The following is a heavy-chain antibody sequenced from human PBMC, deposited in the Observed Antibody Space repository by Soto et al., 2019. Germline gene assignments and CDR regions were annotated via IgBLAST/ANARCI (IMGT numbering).Heavy chain of an antibody. Sequence: QVQLVQSGAEVKKPGSSVKVSCKASGGTFSSYSISWVRQAPGKGLEWIGRSIPIIGITTYAQMFQGRVTITADTNTAYMGMSSRRSEDTAVYYWARDCGTCSRTSCYAFAQWGQGTLVPVSS. V-gene: IGHV1-69*08. D-gene: IGHD2-2*01. J-gene: IGHJ4*02. CDR2: SIPIIGIT. CDR1: GGTFSSYS. CDR3: ARDCGTCSRTSCYAFAQ.